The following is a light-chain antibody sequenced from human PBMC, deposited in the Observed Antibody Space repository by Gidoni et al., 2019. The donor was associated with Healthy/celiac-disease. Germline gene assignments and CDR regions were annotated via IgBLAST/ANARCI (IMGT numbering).Light chain of an antibody. CDR1: QSISSY. J-gene: IGKJ4*01. Sequence: PSSLSPAVGDRVTITCRASQSISSYLNWYQQKLGKAPKLLIYAASSLQRGVPSRFSGSGSGTDFTLTISSLQPDDFATYYCQQSYSTPLTFGGGTKVEIK. CDR2: AAS. CDR3: QQSYSTPLT. V-gene: IGKV1-39*01.